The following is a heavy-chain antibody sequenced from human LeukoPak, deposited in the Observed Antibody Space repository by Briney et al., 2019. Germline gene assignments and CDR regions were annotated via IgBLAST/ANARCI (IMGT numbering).Heavy chain of an antibody. J-gene: IGHJ6*03. D-gene: IGHD3-10*01. Sequence: PGGSLRLSCAASGFTFSRYWMHWVRQGPGKGLVWVSRINSDGRSTTYADSVKGRFTISRDNAKNTLYLQMNSLRAEDTAVYYCASDTGSGSYYYYYYYMDVWGKGTTVTISS. CDR3: ASDTGSGSYYYYYYYMDV. CDR2: INSDGRST. V-gene: IGHV3-74*01. CDR1: GFTFSRYW.